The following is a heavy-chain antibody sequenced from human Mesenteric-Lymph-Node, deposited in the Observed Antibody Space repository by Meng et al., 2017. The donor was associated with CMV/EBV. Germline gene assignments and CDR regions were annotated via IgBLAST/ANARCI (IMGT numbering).Heavy chain of an antibody. D-gene: IGHD2-2*01. CDR2: INPNSGGT. Sequence: ASVKVSCKAFGYSFNRYGISWVRQAPGQGLEWMGWINPNSGGTNYAQKFQGRVTMTRDTSISTAYMELSRLRSDDTAVYYCARDLIVVVPAAILGYWGQGTLVTVSS. V-gene: IGHV1-2*02. CDR1: GYSFNRYG. J-gene: IGHJ4*02. CDR3: ARDLIVVVPAAILGY.